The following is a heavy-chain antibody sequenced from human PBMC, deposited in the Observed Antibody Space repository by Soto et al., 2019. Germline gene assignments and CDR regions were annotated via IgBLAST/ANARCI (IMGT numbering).Heavy chain of an antibody. V-gene: IGHV3-33*01. D-gene: IGHD2-8*01. CDR3: AIVAGLLMADPGAYYYNVLDV. CDR1: GFTFSRHA. J-gene: IGHJ6*02. CDR2: IWHAATHE. Sequence: QVQLVESGGGVVQPGRSLRLSCVGSGFTFSRHALHWVRQAPGKGLEWVDLIWHAATHESYADSVKGRFTISRDNSKNSLYLDMTSLRAADAGVYYCAIVAGLLMADPGAYYYNVLDVWGQGTTVTVSS.